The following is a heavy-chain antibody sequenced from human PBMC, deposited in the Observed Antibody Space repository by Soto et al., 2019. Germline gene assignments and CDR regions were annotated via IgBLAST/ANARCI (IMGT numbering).Heavy chain of an antibody. D-gene: IGHD6-19*01. CDR1: GFTFSSYA. CDR3: ARYIVLAYSSGWSPGY. J-gene: IGHJ4*01. V-gene: IGHV3-30-3*01. Sequence: QVQLVESGGGVVQPGRSLRLSCAASGFTFSSYAMHWVRQAPGKGLEWVAVISYDGSNKYYADSVKGRFTISRDNSKNTLYLQMNSLRAEDTAVYYCARYIVLAYSSGWSPGYWGHGTLVTVSS. CDR2: ISYDGSNK.